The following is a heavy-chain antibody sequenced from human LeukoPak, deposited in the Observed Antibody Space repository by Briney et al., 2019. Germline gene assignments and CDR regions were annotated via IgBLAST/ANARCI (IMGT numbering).Heavy chain of an antibody. CDR3: VRGNILTGYCFDF. CDR2: IHYTGAT. D-gene: IGHD3-9*01. CDR1: GGSFSGYY. Sequence: SETLSLTCGVSGGSFSGYYWSWVRQTPGRGLEWVGEIHYTGATSYNPSLKSRATISTDTSKNQFSLRLSSVTAADTAVYYCVRGNILTGYCFDFWGQGALVTVSS. J-gene: IGHJ4*02. V-gene: IGHV4-34*01.